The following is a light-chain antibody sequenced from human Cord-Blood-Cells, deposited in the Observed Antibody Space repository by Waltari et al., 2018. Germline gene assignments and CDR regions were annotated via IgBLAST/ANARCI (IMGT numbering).Light chain of an antibody. Sequence: IVLTQSPGTLSLSPGDRAPLSCRASQSVSSSYLAWYQQKPGQAPRLPIYGASSRATGIPDRFSGSGSGTDFTLTISRLEPEDFAVYYCQQYGSSAFTFGPGTKVDIK. J-gene: IGKJ3*01. CDR3: QQYGSSAFT. CDR1: QSVSSSY. CDR2: GAS. V-gene: IGKV3-20*01.